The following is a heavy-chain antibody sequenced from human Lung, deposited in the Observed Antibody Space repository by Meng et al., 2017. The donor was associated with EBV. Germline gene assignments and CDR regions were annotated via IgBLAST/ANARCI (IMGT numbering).Heavy chain of an antibody. CDR2: INHSGST. V-gene: IGHV4-34*01. D-gene: IGHD1-26*01. J-gene: IGHJ4*02. CDR3: AREVGGSYYPNY. Sequence: QVQLQQWGVGLLKPSETLSLPCAGYGGSFSGFYWSWIRQPPGKGLEWIGEINHSGSTNYNPSLKSRLTISVDTSKNQFSLKLSSVTAADTAVYFCAREVGGSYYPNYWGQGTLVTVSS. CDR1: GGSFSGFY.